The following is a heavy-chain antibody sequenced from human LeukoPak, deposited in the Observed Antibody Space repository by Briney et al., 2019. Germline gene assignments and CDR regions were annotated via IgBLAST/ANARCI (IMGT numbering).Heavy chain of an antibody. D-gene: IGHD2-15*01. V-gene: IGHV3-33*01. CDR3: ASNSASSGGG. CDR1: GFTFSSYG. CDR2: IWYDGSNK. Sequence: GGSLRLSCAASGFTFSSYGMHWVRQAPGKGLEWVAVIWYDGSNKYYPDSVRGRFTISRDNSKNTLYLQMDSLRVEDTAVYYCASNSASSGGGWGQGTLVTVSS. J-gene: IGHJ4*02.